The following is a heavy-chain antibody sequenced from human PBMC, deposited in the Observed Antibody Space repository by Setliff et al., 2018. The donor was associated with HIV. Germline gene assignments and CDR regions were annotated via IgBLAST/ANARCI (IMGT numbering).Heavy chain of an antibody. CDR3: AGGLHY. D-gene: IGHD2-21*01. Sequence: PSETLSLTCTVSGDSINTPFWWSWIRQPAGKGLEWIGRVTNTGDTSYNPSLKSRVTISVDTSKNQFSLKLSSVTAADTAVYYCAGGLHYGGQGAQVTVSS. V-gene: IGHV4-4*07. J-gene: IGHJ4*02. CDR2: VTNTGDT. CDR1: GDSINTPFW.